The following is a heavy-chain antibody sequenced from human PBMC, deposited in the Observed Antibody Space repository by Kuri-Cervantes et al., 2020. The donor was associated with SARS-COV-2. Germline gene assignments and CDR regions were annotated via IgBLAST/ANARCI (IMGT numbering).Heavy chain of an antibody. Sequence: GGSLRLSCAASGFTFSSYGMHWVRQAPGKGLEWVAVIWYDGSNKYYADSVKGRFTISRDNSKNTLYLQMNGLRAEDTAVYYCARDGVADYYYYYMDVWGKGTTVTVSS. CDR1: GFTFSSYG. CDR2: IWYDGSNK. CDR3: ARDGVADYYYYYMDV. V-gene: IGHV3-33*01. D-gene: IGHD2-15*01. J-gene: IGHJ6*03.